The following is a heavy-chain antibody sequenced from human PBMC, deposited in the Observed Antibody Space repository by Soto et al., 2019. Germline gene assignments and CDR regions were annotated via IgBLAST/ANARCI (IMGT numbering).Heavy chain of an antibody. D-gene: IGHD3-3*01. V-gene: IGHV1-46*01. CDR1: GYTFTSYY. CDR3: ARGITIFGVVIKGSLDY. CDR2: INPSGGST. J-gene: IGHJ4*02. Sequence: ASVKVSCKASGYTFTSYYMHWVRQAPGQGLEWMGIINPSGGSTSYAQKFQGRVTMTRDTSTSTVYMELSSLRSEDTAVYYCARGITIFGVVIKGSLDYWGQGTLVTVSS.